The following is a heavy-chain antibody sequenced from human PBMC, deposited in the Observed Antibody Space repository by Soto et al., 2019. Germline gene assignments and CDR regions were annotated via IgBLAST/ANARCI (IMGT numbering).Heavy chain of an antibody. CDR3: ARGRRFLEWLTYYYYYGMDV. CDR1: GYTFTGYY. J-gene: IGHJ6*02. Sequence: ASVKVSCKASGYTFTGYYMHWVRQAPGQGLEWMGWINPNSGGTNYAQKFQGRVTMTRDTSISTAYMELSRLRSDDTAVYYCARGRRFLEWLTYYYYYGMDVWAQGTKVTVSS. D-gene: IGHD3-3*01. V-gene: IGHV1-2*02. CDR2: INPNSGGT.